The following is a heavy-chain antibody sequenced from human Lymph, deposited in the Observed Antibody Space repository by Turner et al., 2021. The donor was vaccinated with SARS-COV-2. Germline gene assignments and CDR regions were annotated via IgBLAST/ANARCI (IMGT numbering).Heavy chain of an antibody. J-gene: IGHJ6*02. Sequence: QVQLVESGGGVVQPGRSLRLSCAASGFNFSSHGMHWFRQAPGKGREWVAVIWYDGSNKYYADSVKGRFTISRDNSKNTLYLQMNSLRAEDTAVYYCAREGDALAGGMDVWGQGTTVTVSS. CDR3: AREGDALAGGMDV. CDR2: IWYDGSNK. D-gene: IGHD2-15*01. CDR1: GFNFSSHG. V-gene: IGHV3-33*01.